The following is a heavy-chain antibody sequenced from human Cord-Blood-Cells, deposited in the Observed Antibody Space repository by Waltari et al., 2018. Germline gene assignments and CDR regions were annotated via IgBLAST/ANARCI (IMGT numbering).Heavy chain of an antibody. D-gene: IGHD3-16*01. J-gene: IGHJ4*02. CDR3: ARGIGKLHLDH. Sequence: QVQLQQWGAGLLKPSETLSLTCAVYGGSFSGYYWSWIRQPPGKGLEWIGEINHSGSTNYNPSLKSRVTISVDTSKNQFSLKLSSVTAADTAVYYCARGIGKLHLDHWGQGTLATVSS. V-gene: IGHV4-34*01. CDR2: INHSGST. CDR1: GGSFSGYY.